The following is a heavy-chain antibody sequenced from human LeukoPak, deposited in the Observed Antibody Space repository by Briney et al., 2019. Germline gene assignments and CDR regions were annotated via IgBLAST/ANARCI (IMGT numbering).Heavy chain of an antibody. Sequence: SETLSLTCTVSGGSINSYYWSWIRQPPGKGLEWIGRIYTSGSTNYNPSLKSRVTMSVDTSKNQFSLKLSPVTAADTAVYYCARSGSGYYDFWMNAFDIWGQGTMVTVSS. CDR3: ARSGSGYYDFWMNAFDI. V-gene: IGHV4-4*07. D-gene: IGHD3-3*01. CDR1: GGSINSYY. J-gene: IGHJ3*02. CDR2: IYTSGST.